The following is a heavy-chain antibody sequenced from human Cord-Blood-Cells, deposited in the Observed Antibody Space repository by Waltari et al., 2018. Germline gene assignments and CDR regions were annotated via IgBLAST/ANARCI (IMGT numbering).Heavy chain of an antibody. CDR2: INHSGST. CDR1: GGSFSGYY. D-gene: IGHD2-21*02. Sequence: QVQLQQWGAGLLKPSETLSLTCAVYGGSFSGYYWSWIRQPPGKGLEWIGEINHSGSTNYNPSLKSRVTISGDTSKNQFSLKLSSVTAADTAVYYCARLPTHCGGDCYSLYYFDYWGQGTLVTVSS. J-gene: IGHJ4*02. CDR3: ARLPTHCGGDCYSLYYFDY. V-gene: IGHV4-34*01.